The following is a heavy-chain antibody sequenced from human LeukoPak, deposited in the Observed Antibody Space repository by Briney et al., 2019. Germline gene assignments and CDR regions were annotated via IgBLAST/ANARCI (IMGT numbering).Heavy chain of an antibody. CDR3: ARVGPTGCSTSCYMDV. D-gene: IGHD2-2*01. V-gene: IGHV1-69*05. Sequence: SVKVSCKASGGTFSSYAISWVRQAPGQGLEWMGGIIPIFGTANYAQKFQGRVTITTDESTSTAYMELSSLRSGDTAVYYCARVGPTGCSTSCYMDVWGKGTTVTVSS. J-gene: IGHJ6*03. CDR2: IIPIFGTA. CDR1: GGTFSSYA.